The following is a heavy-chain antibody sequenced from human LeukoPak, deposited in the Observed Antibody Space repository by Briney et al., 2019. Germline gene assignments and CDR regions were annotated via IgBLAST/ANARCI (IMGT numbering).Heavy chain of an antibody. CDR3: ARDRIQYQLLYSNLFDP. Sequence: GGSLRLSCAASGFTFDDYGMSWVRQAPGKGLEWVSGINWNGGSTGYADSVKGRFTISRDNAKNSLYLQMNSLRAEDTALYYCARDRIQYQLLYSNLFDPWGQGTLVTVSS. D-gene: IGHD2-2*02. V-gene: IGHV3-20*04. CDR1: GFTFDDYG. CDR2: INWNGGST. J-gene: IGHJ5*02.